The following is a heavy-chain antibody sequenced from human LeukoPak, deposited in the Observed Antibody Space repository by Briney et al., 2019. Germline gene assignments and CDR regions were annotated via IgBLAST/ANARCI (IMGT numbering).Heavy chain of an antibody. D-gene: IGHD3-3*01. Sequence: PSETLSLTCTVSGGSISSGSYYWSWIRQPAGKGLEWLGRIYTSGTTNYNPSLKSRVTMSVDTSKNQFSLKLSSVTAADTAVYYCARERNDFWSGRDAFDIWGQGTMVTVSS. CDR2: IYTSGTT. J-gene: IGHJ3*02. CDR3: ARERNDFWSGRDAFDI. CDR1: GGSISSGSYY. V-gene: IGHV4-61*02.